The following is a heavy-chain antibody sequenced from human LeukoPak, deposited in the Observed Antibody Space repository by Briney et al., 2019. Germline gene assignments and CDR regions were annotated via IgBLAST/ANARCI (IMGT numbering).Heavy chain of an antibody. Sequence: GGSLRLSCAASGFNFDDYAMHWVRQAPGKGLEWVSGISWNSGSIGYADSVKGRFTTSRDNAKNSLYLQMNSLRAEDTAVYYCAKDGEWLRLEGYYYYMDVWGKGTTVTVSS. V-gene: IGHV3-9*01. CDR2: ISWNSGSI. J-gene: IGHJ6*03. CDR3: AKDGEWLRLEGYYYYMDV. CDR1: GFNFDDYA. D-gene: IGHD5-12*01.